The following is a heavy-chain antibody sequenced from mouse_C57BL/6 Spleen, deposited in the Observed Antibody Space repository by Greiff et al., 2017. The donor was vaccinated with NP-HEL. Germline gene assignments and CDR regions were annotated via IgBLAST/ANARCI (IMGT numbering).Heavy chain of an antibody. D-gene: IGHD1-1*01. J-gene: IGHJ1*03. CDR3: ARRYYVRWYFDV. V-gene: IGHV5-17*01. CDR1: GFTFSDYG. Sequence: EVQRVESGGGLVKPGGSLKLSCAASGFTFSDYGMHWVRQAPEQGLEWVAYISSGSSTIYYADTLQGRFTISRDTANNTLFLQLTSLRSEDTAMYYCARRYYVRWYFDVWGTGTTVTVSS. CDR2: ISSGSSTI.